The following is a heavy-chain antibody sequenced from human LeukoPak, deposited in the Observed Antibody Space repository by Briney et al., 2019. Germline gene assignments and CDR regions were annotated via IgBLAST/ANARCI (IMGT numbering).Heavy chain of an antibody. D-gene: IGHD6-6*01. V-gene: IGHV3-48*03. J-gene: IGHJ6*03. Sequence: GGSLRLSCAASGFTFSSYEMNWVRQAPGKGLEWVSYISSSGSTIYYADSVKGRFTISRDNAKNTLYLQMNSLRTEDTAVYYCAASIADTGAYYYYYMDVWGKGTTVTVSS. CDR2: ISSSGSTI. CDR3: AASIADTGAYYYYYMDV. CDR1: GFTFSSYE.